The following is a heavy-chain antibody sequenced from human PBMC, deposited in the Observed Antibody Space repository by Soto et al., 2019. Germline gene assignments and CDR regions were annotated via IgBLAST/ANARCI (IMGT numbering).Heavy chain of an antibody. D-gene: IGHD3-3*01. CDR2: MNPNSGNT. J-gene: IGHJ6*03. CDR3: AIIPYDFWSGYTMDV. Sequence: ASVKVSCKASGYTFTSYDISWVRQATGQGLEWMGWMNPNSGNTGYAQKFQGRVTMTRNTSISTAYMELSSLRSEDTAVYYCAIIPYDFWSGYTMDVWGKGTTVTVSS. V-gene: IGHV1-8*01. CDR1: GYTFTSYD.